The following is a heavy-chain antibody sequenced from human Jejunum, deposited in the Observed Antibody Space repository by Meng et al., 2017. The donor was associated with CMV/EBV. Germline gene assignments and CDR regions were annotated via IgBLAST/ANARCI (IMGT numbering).Heavy chain of an antibody. CDR2: INYSGRT. CDR1: NSY. D-gene: IGHD3-22*01. V-gene: IGHV4-39*07. CDR3: ARLSSYYYQSSGPADAFDV. J-gene: IGHJ3*01. Sequence: NSYWGWIRQPPGKGLDWIGSINYSGRTYYNPSLKSRVTMSVDTAKNQFSLRLNSATAADTAVYYCARLSSYYYQSSGPADAFDVWGQGTGVTVSS.